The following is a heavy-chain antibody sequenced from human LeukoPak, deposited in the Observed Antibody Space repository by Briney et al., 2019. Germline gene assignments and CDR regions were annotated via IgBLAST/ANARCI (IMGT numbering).Heavy chain of an antibody. Sequence: GGSLRLSCAASGFSFGGYAMSWVRQAPGKGLEWVSSISGSGASTYYADFVRGRFTISRDNAKNSLYLQMNSLRAEDTAIYFCARAAYDSNGYLTLWGQGTLVTVSS. CDR1: GFSFGGYA. CDR3: ARAAYDSNGYLTL. CDR2: ISGSGAST. D-gene: IGHD3-22*01. J-gene: IGHJ4*02. V-gene: IGHV3-23*01.